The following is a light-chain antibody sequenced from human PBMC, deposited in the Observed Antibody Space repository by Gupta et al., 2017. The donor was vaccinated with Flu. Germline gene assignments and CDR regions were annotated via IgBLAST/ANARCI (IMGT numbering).Light chain of an antibody. CDR1: QAISSF. CDR3: QQLNSNEFT. V-gene: IGKV1-9*01. Sequence: GDRVTITCRASQAISSFLAWYQQKPGKAPKLLIYAAYTLQSGVPSRFSGSGSGTEFALTISSLQPEDFATYYCQQLNSNEFTFGHGTKVAVK. CDR2: AAY. J-gene: IGKJ3*01.